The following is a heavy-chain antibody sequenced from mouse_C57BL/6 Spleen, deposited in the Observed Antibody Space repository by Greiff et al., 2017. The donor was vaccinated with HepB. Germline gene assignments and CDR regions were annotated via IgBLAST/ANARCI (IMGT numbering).Heavy chain of an antibody. Sequence: VQLQQPGAELVKPGASVKLSCKASGYTFTSYWMQWVKQRPGQGLEWIGEIDPSDSYTNYNQKFKGKATLTVDTSSSTAYMQLSSLTSEDSAVYYCARGHYGSSGRYAMDYWGQGTSVTVSS. CDR3: ARGHYGSSGRYAMDY. D-gene: IGHD1-1*01. CDR1: GYTFTSYW. J-gene: IGHJ4*01. CDR2: IDPSDSYT. V-gene: IGHV1-50*01.